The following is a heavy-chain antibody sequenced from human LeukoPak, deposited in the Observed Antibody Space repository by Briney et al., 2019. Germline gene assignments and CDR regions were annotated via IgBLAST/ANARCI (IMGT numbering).Heavy chain of an antibody. Sequence: SETLSLTCTVSGGSISSDYWSWIRQPPGKGLEWIGHIDYSRSTNYNPSLKSRVTTSVDTSKNQFSLKLSSVTAADTAVYYCARVPRSYYYYYYMDVWGKGTTVTVSS. V-gene: IGHV4-59*01. J-gene: IGHJ6*03. CDR1: GGSISSDY. CDR3: ARVPRSYYYYYYMDV. CDR2: IDYSRST.